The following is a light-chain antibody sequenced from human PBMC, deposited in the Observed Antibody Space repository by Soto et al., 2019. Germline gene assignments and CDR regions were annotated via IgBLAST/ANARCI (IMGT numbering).Light chain of an antibody. V-gene: IGLV2-23*01. CDR2: EGS. Sequence: QSALTQPASVSGSPGQSITMSCTGTSSDVGGYNLVSWYQQPPGKAPKLMIYEGSKRPSGVSNRFSGSKSGNTASLTISGLQAEDEADYYCCAYAGRSTYVFGTGTKVTVL. J-gene: IGLJ1*01. CDR3: CAYAGRSTYV. CDR1: SSDVGGYNL.